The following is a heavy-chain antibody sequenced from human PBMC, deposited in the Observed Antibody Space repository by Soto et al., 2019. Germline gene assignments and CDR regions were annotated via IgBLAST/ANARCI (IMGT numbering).Heavy chain of an antibody. V-gene: IGHV3-30-3*01. CDR2: ISHDGNNK. CDR3: ARDDEGGSDCDLGY. D-gene: IGHD1-26*01. CDR1: GFTFSSHI. Sequence: QVQLVESGGGVVQPGRSLRLSCAASGFTFSSHIMHWVRQTPGKGLEWMTFISHDGNNKYYADSVKGRFTISRDNSENTLDLQMDSLRVEDTAVYYCARDDEGGSDCDLGYWGQGTLVTVSS. J-gene: IGHJ4*02.